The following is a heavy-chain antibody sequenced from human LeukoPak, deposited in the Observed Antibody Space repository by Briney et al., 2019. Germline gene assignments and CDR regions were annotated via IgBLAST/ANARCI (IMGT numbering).Heavy chain of an antibody. CDR1: GGSISSGDYY. J-gene: IGHJ4*02. CDR3: ARLSVDIVATAYYFDY. V-gene: IGHV4-30-4*01. Sequence: SETLSLTCTVSGGSISSGDYYWSRIRRPPGKVLEWIGYIYYSGSTYYNPSLKSRVTISVDTSKNQFSLKLSSVTAADTAVYYCARLSVDIVATAYYFDYWGQGTLVTVSS. CDR2: IYYSGST. D-gene: IGHD5-12*01.